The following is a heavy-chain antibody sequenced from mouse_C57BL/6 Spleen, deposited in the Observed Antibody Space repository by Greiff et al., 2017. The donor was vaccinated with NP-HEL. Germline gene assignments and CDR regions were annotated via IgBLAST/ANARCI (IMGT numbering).Heavy chain of an antibody. Sequence: QVHVKQSGAELAKPGASVKLSCKASGYTFTSYWMHWVKQRPGQGLEWIGYINPSSGYTKYNQKFKDKATLTADKSSSTAYMQLSSLTYEDSAVYYCARGANWDYFDYWGQGTTLTVSS. D-gene: IGHD4-1*01. CDR1: GYTFTSYW. CDR3: ARGANWDYFDY. J-gene: IGHJ2*01. CDR2: INPSSGYT. V-gene: IGHV1-7*01.